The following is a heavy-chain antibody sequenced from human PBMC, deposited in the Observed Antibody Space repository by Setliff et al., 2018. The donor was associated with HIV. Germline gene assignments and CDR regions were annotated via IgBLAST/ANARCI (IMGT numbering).Heavy chain of an antibody. CDR1: GFTFSTYG. CDR2: IRYDGSYA. J-gene: IGHJ4*02. CDR3: AKCGGVTCYSASWYFDY. D-gene: IGHD2-15*01. V-gene: IGHV3-30*02. Sequence: PGGSLRLSCAASGFTFSTYGMQWVRQAPGKGLEWVAFIRYDGSYASYADSVKGRFTISRDNSKNTLYLQMNSLRAEDTAVYYCAKCGGVTCYSASWYFDYWGQGTLVTVSS.